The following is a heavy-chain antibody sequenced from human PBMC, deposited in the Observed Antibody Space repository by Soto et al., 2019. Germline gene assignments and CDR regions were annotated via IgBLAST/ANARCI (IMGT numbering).Heavy chain of an antibody. Sequence: QVHLVQSGAEVKKPGASVKVSCKGSGYIFTTYGITWVRQAPGQGLEWMGWISAHNGNTNYAQKLQGRVTVTRDTSPSTAYMELRNLRSDDTAVYYCARGRDGDYWGQGALVTVSS. CDR1: GYIFTTYG. D-gene: IGHD6-6*01. J-gene: IGHJ4*02. CDR3: ARGRDGDY. V-gene: IGHV1-18*01. CDR2: ISAHNGNT.